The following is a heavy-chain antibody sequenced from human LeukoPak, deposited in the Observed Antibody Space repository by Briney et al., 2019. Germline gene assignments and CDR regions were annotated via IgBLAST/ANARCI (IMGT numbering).Heavy chain of an antibody. J-gene: IGHJ4*02. CDR1: GYSISSGYY. CDR3: ARRGSSSWLFDY. D-gene: IGHD6-13*01. Sequence: PSETLSLTCAVSGYSISSGYYWGWIRQPPGKGLEWIGNIYHSGSTYYNPSLKSRVTISVDTSKNQFSPKLSSVTAADTAVYYCARRGSSSWLFDYWGQGTLVTVSS. CDR2: IYHSGST. V-gene: IGHV4-38-2*01.